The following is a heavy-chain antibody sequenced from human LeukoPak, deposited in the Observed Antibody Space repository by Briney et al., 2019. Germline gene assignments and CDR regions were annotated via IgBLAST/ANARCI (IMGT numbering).Heavy chain of an antibody. V-gene: IGHV1-2*02. CDR3: AKGHTLRGMDV. CDR2: INPNSGGT. J-gene: IGHJ6*02. Sequence: GASAKVSCKASGYTFIGYYLNWVRQAPGQGLEWMGWINPNSGGTNYEQKFQGRVTLTRDTSINTAYMELSGLRSADTAVYYCAKGHTLRGMDVWGQGTTATVSS. CDR1: GYTFIGYY. D-gene: IGHD3-16*01.